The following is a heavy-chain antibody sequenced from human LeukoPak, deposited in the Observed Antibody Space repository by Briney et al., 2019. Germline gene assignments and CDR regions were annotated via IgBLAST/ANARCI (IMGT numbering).Heavy chain of an antibody. J-gene: IGHJ4*02. CDR3: ARVRYSRYFDY. Sequence: GGSLRLSCAASGFTFSSYEMNWVRQAPGKGLEWVSYISSSGSTIYYADSVEGRFTISRDNAKNSLYLQMNSLRAEDTAVFYCARVRYSRYFDYWGQGTLVTVSS. CDR1: GFTFSSYE. V-gene: IGHV3-48*03. D-gene: IGHD4-11*01. CDR2: ISSSGSTI.